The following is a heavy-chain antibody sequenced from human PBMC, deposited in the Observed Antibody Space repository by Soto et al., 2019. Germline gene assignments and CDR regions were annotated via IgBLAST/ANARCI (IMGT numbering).Heavy chain of an antibody. D-gene: IGHD5-18*01. CDR2: IYYSGTT. CDR1: GGSIYTYY. CDR3: ARGGYNFDY. V-gene: IGHV4-59*01. Sequence: PSETLSLTCNVSGGSIYTYYWNWIRQPPGKGLECIGYIYYSGTTNYNPSLKSRVTMSVDTSKNQFSLKLTSVTAADTAVYYCARGGYNFDYWGLGALVTVSS. J-gene: IGHJ4*02.